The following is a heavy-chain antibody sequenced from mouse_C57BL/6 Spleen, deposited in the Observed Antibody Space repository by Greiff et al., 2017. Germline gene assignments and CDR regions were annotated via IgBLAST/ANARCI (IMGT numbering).Heavy chain of an antibody. V-gene: IGHV5-6*01. CDR3: ARGYGSRGFDY. Sequence: EVQRVESGGDLVKPGGSLKLSCAASGFTFSSSGMSWVRQTPDKGLEWVATVSSGGSYTYYPDSVQGRFTISRDNAKNTLYMQMSSLKSEDTAMYYFARGYGSRGFDYWGQGTTLTVAS. CDR2: VSSGGSYT. D-gene: IGHD1-1*01. CDR1: GFTFSSSG. J-gene: IGHJ2*01.